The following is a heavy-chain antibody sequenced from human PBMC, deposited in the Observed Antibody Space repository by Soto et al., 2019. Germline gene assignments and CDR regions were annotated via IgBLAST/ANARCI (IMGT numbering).Heavy chain of an antibody. CDR3: AKDDCSGGSCYGPLHAFDI. Sequence: GGSLTLSCAASEFTFSSYSMSWDRNAPGKGLGWVSAISGSGGSTYYADSVKGRFSICRDNNKSTLYLQMNSLRAEDTGVYYCAKDDCSGGSCYGPLHAFDIWGQGTMVTVS. CDR1: EFTFSSYS. J-gene: IGHJ3*02. CDR2: ISGSGGST. D-gene: IGHD2-15*01. V-gene: IGHV3-23*01.